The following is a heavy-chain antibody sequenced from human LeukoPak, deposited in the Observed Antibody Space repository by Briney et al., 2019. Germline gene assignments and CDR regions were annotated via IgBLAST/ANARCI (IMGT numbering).Heavy chain of an antibody. CDR2: INHSGST. D-gene: IGHD2-15*01. J-gene: IGHJ4*01. CDR1: GGSFSGYY. V-gene: IGHV4-34*01. Sequence: PSETLSLTCAVSGGSFSGYYWSWIRRPPGKGLEWIGEINHSGSTNYNPSLKSRVTISVDTSKNQLSLNLKSVTAADTAVYYCARDRDVDDFDSWGHGTLVTVSS. CDR3: ARDRDVDDFDS.